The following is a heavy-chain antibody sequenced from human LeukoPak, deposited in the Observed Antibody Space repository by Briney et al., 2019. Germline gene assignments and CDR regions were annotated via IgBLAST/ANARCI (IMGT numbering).Heavy chain of an antibody. CDR2: IYYSGST. Sequence: KPSETLSLTCTVSGGSISSSSYYWGWIRQPPGKGLEWIGSIYYSGSTYYNPSLKSRVTISVDASKNQFSLKLSSVTAADTAVYYCARTPIYGSGSYYNDWYFDLWGRGTLVTVSS. CDR3: ARTPIYGSGSYYNDWYFDL. D-gene: IGHD3-10*01. CDR1: GGSISSSSYY. J-gene: IGHJ2*01. V-gene: IGHV4-39*01.